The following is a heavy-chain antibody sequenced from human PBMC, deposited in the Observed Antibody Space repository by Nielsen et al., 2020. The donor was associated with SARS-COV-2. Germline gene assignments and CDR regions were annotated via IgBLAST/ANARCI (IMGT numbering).Heavy chain of an antibody. CDR1: GFNFRDYW. D-gene: IGHD5-12*01. Sequence: GESLKISCAASGFNFRDYWMTWIRQAPGKGLQWVANIKRDGSEKYYVDSVRGRFTISRDNARNALFLHMNRLKVEDTALYYCARENSGYLEQPPDYWGQGILVTVSS. J-gene: IGHJ4*02. CDR3: ARENSGYLEQPPDY. CDR2: IKRDGSEK. V-gene: IGHV3-7*01.